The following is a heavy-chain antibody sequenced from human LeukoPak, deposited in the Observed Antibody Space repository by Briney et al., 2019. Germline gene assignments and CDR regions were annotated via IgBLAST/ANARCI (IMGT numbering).Heavy chain of an antibody. D-gene: IGHD3-22*01. CDR3: ARVYYDPSYWFDP. V-gene: IGHV4-30-2*01. Sequence: SQTLSLTCTVSGGSISSGGYYWSWIRQPPGKGLEWIGYIYHSGSTYYNPSLKSRVTISVDRSKNQFSLKLSSVTAADTAVYYCARVYYDPSYWFDPWGQGTLVTVSS. J-gene: IGHJ5*02. CDR2: IYHSGST. CDR1: GGSISSGGYY.